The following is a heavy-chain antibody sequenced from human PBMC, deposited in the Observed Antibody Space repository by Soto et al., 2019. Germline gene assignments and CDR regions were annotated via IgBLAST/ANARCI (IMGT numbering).Heavy chain of an antibody. Sequence: GGSLRLSCAASGFSFINYAMSWVRQAPGKGLEWVSAISGSGGSTYYADSVNGRFTISRDNTKNTLYLQMNSLRADDTAVYYCAKVHYYDGSGSYHYYGMDVWGQGTTVTVSS. CDR2: ISGSGGST. J-gene: IGHJ6*02. V-gene: IGHV3-23*01. D-gene: IGHD3-22*01. CDR3: AKVHYYDGSGSYHYYGMDV. CDR1: GFSFINYA.